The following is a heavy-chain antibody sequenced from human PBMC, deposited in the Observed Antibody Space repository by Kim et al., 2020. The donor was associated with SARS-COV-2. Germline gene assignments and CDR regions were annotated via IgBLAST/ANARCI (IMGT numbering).Heavy chain of an antibody. Sequence: GREEHNVDSVKGRFTISRDNAKNSLFLQMNSLRAEDTAVYYCARGRPLAYWGQGILVTVSS. D-gene: IGHD6-25*01. CDR3: ARGRPLAY. V-gene: IGHV3-7*03. J-gene: IGHJ4*02. CDR2: GREE.